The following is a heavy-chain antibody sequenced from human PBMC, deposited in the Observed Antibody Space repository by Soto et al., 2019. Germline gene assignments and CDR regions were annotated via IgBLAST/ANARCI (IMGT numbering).Heavy chain of an antibody. D-gene: IGHD1-26*01. CDR3: ARARMYSGAYHDY. CDR2: ITPYNGNA. J-gene: IGHJ4*02. CDR1: GYTFSNFG. Sequence: QVQLVQSGAEVENPGASVKVSCKASGYTFSNFGINWVRQAPGQGLDWMGWITPYNGNANYAQKYQDRLTVTTDTSTNTAYLELRSLRSDDTAVYFCARARMYSGAYHDYWGQGTLVTVSS. V-gene: IGHV1-18*04.